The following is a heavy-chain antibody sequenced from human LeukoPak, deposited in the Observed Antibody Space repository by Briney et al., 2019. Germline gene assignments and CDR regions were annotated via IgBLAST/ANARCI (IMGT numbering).Heavy chain of an antibody. CDR1: GFTFSSYG. V-gene: IGHV3-33*01. Sequence: GGSLRLSCAASGFTFSSYGMHWVRQAPGKGLEWVAVIWYDGGNKYYADSVKGRFTISRDNSKNTLYLQMNSLRAEDTALYYCARDRIVGEETYYFDYWGQGTLVTVSS. D-gene: IGHD3-10*01. CDR3: ARDRIVGEETYYFDY. CDR2: IWYDGGNK. J-gene: IGHJ4*02.